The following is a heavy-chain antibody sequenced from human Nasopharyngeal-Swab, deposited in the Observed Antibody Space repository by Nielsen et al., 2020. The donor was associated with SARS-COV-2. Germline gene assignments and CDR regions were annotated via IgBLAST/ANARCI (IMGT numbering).Heavy chain of an antibody. V-gene: IGHV1-8*02. CDR1: GGTFSSYA. J-gene: IGHJ4*02. D-gene: IGHD5-12*01. Sequence: ASVKVSCKASGGTFSSYAISWVRQVPGQGLEWMGWMNPNSGNTGYAQKFQGRVTMTRNTSISTAYMELSSLRSEDTAVYYCARLKRGGYSGYELNYWGQGTLVTVSS. CDR2: MNPNSGNT. CDR3: ARLKRGGYSGYELNY.